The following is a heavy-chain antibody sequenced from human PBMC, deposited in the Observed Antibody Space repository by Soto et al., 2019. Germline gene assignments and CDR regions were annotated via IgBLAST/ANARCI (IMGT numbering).Heavy chain of an antibody. D-gene: IGHD3-9*01. CDR1: GYTFTSHG. Sequence: GASVKVSCKASGYTFTSHGISWVRQALGQGLEWMGWISAYNGNTNYARKLQGRVTMTTDTSTSTAYMELRSLTSDDTAVYYCARDGPELRYDYWGQGTLVTVSS. J-gene: IGHJ4*02. V-gene: IGHV1-18*01. CDR3: ARDGPELRYDY. CDR2: ISAYNGNT.